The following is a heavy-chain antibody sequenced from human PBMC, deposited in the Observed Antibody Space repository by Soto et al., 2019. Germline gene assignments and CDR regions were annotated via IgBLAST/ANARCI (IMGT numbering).Heavy chain of an antibody. CDR1: GFTFSNYA. J-gene: IGHJ4*02. CDR2: IRETGNT. V-gene: IGHV3-23*01. D-gene: IGHD1-26*01. Sequence: GGSLRLSCAASGFTFSNYAMSWIRQAPGKGLEWVSTIRETGNTYYADSVRGRFATSRDNSEDTLYLQMSSLRAEDTAVYYCAKQQMGVIRALDYWGQGTLVTVSS. CDR3: AKQQMGVIRALDY.